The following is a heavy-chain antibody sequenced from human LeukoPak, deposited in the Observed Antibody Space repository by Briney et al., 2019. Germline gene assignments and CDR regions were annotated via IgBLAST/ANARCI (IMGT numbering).Heavy chain of an antibody. CDR2: IYTSGST. V-gene: IGHV4-61*02. CDR3: ARHPSKDFWSGYSLLDAFDY. CDR1: GGSISSGGYY. D-gene: IGHD3-3*01. Sequence: SETLSLTCTVSGGSISSGGYYWSWIRQPAGKGLEWIGRIYTSGSTNYNPSLKSRVTMSVDTSKNQFSLKLSSVTAADTAVYYCARHPSKDFWSGYSLLDAFDYWGQGTLVTVSS. J-gene: IGHJ4*02.